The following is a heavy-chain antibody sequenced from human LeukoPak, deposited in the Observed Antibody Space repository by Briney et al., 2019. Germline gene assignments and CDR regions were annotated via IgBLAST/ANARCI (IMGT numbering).Heavy chain of an antibody. CDR3: ARDGIYDSSTYYAFDI. V-gene: IGHV1-46*01. CDR2: INPSGGST. J-gene: IGHJ3*02. CDR1: GYTFTSYY. D-gene: IGHD3-22*01. Sequence: ASVKVSCKASGYTFTSYYMHWVRQAPGQGLEWMGIINPSGGSTSYAQKFQGRVTMTRDTSTSTVYMELSSLRSEDTAVYYCARDGIYDSSTYYAFDIWGQGTMVTVSS.